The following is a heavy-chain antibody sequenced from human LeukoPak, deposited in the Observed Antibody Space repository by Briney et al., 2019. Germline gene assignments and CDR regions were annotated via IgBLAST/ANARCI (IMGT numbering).Heavy chain of an antibody. J-gene: IGHJ4*02. CDR2: IYYSGST. V-gene: IGHV4-39*07. D-gene: IGHD3-9*01. CDR3: ASPYYDILTGYYNPPGY. CDR1: GGSISSSSYY. Sequence: SETLSLTCTVSGGSISSSSYYWGWIRQPPGRGLEWIGSIYYSGSTYYNPSLKSRVTISVDTSKNQFSLKLSSVTAEDTAVYYCASPYYDILTGYYNPPGYWGQGTLVTVSS.